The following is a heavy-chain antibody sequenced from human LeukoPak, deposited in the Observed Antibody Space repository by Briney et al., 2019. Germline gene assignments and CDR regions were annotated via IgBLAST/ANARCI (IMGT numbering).Heavy chain of an antibody. V-gene: IGHV3-66*01. CDR2: IYGDGTT. CDR3: ARESSGWLQLFDY. D-gene: IGHD5-24*01. CDR1: GFTVSSNY. Sequence: PGGSLRLSCAVSGFTVSSNYMTWVRQAPGKGLEWVSIIYGDGTTYYADSVKGRFTISRDNSKNTVYLQMNSLRAEDTAVYYCARESSGWLQLFDYWGQGTLVTVSS. J-gene: IGHJ4*02.